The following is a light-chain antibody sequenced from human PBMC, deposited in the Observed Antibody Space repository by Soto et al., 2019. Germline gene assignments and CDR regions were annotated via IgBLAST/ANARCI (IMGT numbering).Light chain of an antibody. CDR1: QSVGSS. V-gene: IGKV3-15*01. CDR3: QQYVNWPPSVT. Sequence: EIVMTQSPATLSVSPGERATLSCRASQSVGSSLAWYQQKPGQAPRPLIYGASARATGIPARFSGSGSGTEFTLTISSLQSEDFAVYYCQQYVNWPPSVTFGGGTKVEIK. J-gene: IGKJ4*01. CDR2: GAS.